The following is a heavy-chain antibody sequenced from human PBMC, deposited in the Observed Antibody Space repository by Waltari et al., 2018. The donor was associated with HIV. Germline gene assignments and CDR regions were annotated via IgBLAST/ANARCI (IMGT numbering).Heavy chain of an antibody. CDR3: ARGYVQNDLRGLFHL. Sequence: QELLVQSGAEVKKPGASVKVSCKASGYTLIDYFIHWVRQAPGQGLEWKGLINPKSGVKHSPQKFEGRVIMTRDTAIGTADMDLTRLRADDTALYFCARGYVQNDLRGLFHLWGRGTSVTVSS. V-gene: IGHV1-2*06. CDR2: INPKSGVK. D-gene: IGHD2-2*01. CDR1: GYTLIDYF. J-gene: IGHJ2*01.